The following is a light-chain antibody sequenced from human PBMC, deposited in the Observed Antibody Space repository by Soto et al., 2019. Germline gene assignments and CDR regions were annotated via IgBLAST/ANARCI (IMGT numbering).Light chain of an antibody. CDR2: GAS. Sequence: EIMLTQSPATLSVSPGEKATLSCRASQSVSSRSLAWYQQRPGQRPRLLIYGASRRATDIPDRFSGSGSETDFTLTITSLEPEDFAVYYCQQYATSPRTFGQGTKVDI. J-gene: IGKJ1*01. V-gene: IGKV3-20*01. CDR1: QSVSSRS. CDR3: QQYATSPRT.